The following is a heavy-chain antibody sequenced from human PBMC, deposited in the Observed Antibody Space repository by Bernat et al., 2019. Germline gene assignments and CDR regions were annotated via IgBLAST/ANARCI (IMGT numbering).Heavy chain of an antibody. Sequence: QVQLQESGPGLVKPSETLSLTCTVSGGSISSYYWSWIRQPPGKGLEWIGYIYYSGSTNYNPSLKSRVTISVDTSKNQFSLKLSSVTAADTAVYYCASGSSQMLFDYWGQGTLVTVSS. CDR1: GGSISSYY. CDR3: ASGSSQMLFDY. J-gene: IGHJ4*02. V-gene: IGHV4-59*08. D-gene: IGHD6-6*01. CDR2: IYYSGST.